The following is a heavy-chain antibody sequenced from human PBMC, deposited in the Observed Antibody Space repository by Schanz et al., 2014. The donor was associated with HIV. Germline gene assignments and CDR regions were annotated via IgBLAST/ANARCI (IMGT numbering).Heavy chain of an antibody. CDR2: INPNSGGP. J-gene: IGHJ4*02. Sequence: QVQLVQSGAEVKKPGASVKVSCKASGYSFSDYYIHWVRQAPGQGLEWMGWINPNSGGPNYAQKFQGRGTMTRDTSISTAYMELSRLRSDDTAVYYCARGRSGYCSGGSCPYGRYYFDYWGQGTLVTVSS. V-gene: IGHV1-2*02. D-gene: IGHD2-15*01. CDR1: GYSFSDYY. CDR3: ARGRSGYCSGGSCPYGRYYFDY.